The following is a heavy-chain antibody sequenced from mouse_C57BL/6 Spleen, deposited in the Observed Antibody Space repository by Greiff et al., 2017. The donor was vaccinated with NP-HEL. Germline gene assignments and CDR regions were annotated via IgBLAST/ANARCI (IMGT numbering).Heavy chain of an antibody. D-gene: IGHD4-1*01. J-gene: IGHJ4*01. CDR3: VRQELTFYAMDD. CDR2: IRSKSNNYAT. CDR1: GFSFNTYA. V-gene: IGHV10-1*01. Sequence: DVQLQESGGGLVQPKGSLKLSCAASGFSFNTYAMNWVRQAPGKGLEWVARIRSKSNNYATYYADSVKDRFTISRDDSESMLYLQMNNLKTEDTAMYYCVRQELTFYAMDDWGKGTSVTDSS.